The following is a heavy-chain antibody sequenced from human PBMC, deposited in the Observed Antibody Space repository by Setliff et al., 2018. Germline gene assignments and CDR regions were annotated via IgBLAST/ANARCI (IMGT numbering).Heavy chain of an antibody. J-gene: IGHJ4*02. CDR3: ARGRNVAIRLLDS. Sequence: SETLSLTCAASGGAFTYYYWTWIRQPPGKGLEWIGEINHSGSTNYNPSLKSRATISIDTSKNQFSLNLRYVTAADTAVYYCARGRNVAIRLLDSWGQGNLVTVSS. V-gene: IGHV4-34*01. D-gene: IGHD6-6*01. CDR2: INHSGST. CDR1: GGAFTYYY.